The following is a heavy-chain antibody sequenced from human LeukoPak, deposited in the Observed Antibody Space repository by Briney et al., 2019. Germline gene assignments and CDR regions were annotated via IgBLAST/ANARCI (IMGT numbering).Heavy chain of an antibody. D-gene: IGHD3-22*01. CDR1: GFSLSTSEVG. CDR2: IYWDDDK. Sequence: SGPTLVKPTQTLTLTCTSSGFSLSTSEVGVAWIRQPPGKALEWLALIYWDDDKRHSPSLKSRLTITKDTSKNQVVLTMTNMDPVDTATYYCAHYDSSGYYVYWGQGTLVTVSS. V-gene: IGHV2-5*02. J-gene: IGHJ4*02. CDR3: AHYDSSGYYVY.